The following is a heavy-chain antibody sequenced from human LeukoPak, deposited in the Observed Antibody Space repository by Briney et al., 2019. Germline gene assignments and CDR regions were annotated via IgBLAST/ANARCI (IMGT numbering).Heavy chain of an antibody. Sequence: GGSLRLSCAASGFTFSSYEMNWVRQAPGKGLEWVSYISSSGSTIYYADSVKGRFTISRDNSKNTLYLQMNSLRAEDTAVYYCAKLRRPGYSSGWCDYWGQGTLVTVSS. J-gene: IGHJ4*02. D-gene: IGHD6-19*01. CDR1: GFTFSSYE. CDR2: ISSSGSTI. V-gene: IGHV3-48*03. CDR3: AKLRRPGYSSGWCDY.